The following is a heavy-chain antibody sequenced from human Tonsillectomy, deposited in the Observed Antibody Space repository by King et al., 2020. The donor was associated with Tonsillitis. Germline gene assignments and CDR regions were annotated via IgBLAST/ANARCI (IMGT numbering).Heavy chain of an antibody. CDR1: GLTVSSNY. Sequence: VQLVESGGGLVQPGGSLRLSCAASGLTVSSNYMTWVRQAPGKGLEWVSALYSDGRTWYSGSVKGRFTISRDNSKNTLYLEMNSLRADDTAVYYCARDLSLTARPNWFDPWGQGTLVTVSS. CDR3: ARDLSLTARPNWFDP. D-gene: IGHD6-6*01. J-gene: IGHJ5*02. V-gene: IGHV3-66*01. CDR2: LYSDGRT.